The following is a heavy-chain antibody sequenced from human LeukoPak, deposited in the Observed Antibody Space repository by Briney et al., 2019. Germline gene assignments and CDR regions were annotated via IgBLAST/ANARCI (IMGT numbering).Heavy chain of an antibody. V-gene: IGHV1-2*02. CDR2: INPNTGDT. CDR3: AHFSRSSGVDN. D-gene: IGHD6-6*01. CDR1: GDTFTAYY. Sequence: ASVRVSCKASGDTFTAYYMHWVRQAPGEGLEWMGWINPNTGDTKYAQKSQGRVTMTKDASISTAYMDLSRLTYDDTAVYYCAHFSRSSGVDNWGQGTLVIVSS. J-gene: IGHJ4*02.